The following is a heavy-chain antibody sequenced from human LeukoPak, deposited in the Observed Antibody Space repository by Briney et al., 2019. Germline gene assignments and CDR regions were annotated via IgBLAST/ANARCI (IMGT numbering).Heavy chain of an antibody. J-gene: IGHJ5*02. V-gene: IGHV4-4*07. CDR1: GNSFGDYY. Sequence: MTSETLSLTCTVSGNSFGDYYWSWIRQPAGKVLEWIGRIYTSGSTTYNPSLKSRVTMSVDTSKSQFSLNLMSVTAADTAVYYCTRDTGTTGEVKFDPWGQGTLVTVSS. CDR3: TRDTGTTGEVKFDP. D-gene: IGHD4-17*01. CDR2: IYTSGST.